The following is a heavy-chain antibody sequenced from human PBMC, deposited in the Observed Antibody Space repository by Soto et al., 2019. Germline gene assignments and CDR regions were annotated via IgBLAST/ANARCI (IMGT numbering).Heavy chain of an antibody. D-gene: IGHD4-17*01. CDR1: GYTFTGYY. J-gene: IGHJ4*02. V-gene: IGHV1-2*02. CDR3: ARERVPLTTVTTSFDY. Sequence: SCKASGYTFTGYYMHWVRQAPGQGLEWMGWINPNSGGTNYAQKFQGRVTMTRDTSISTAYMELSRLRSDDTAVYYCARERVPLTTVTTSFDYWGQGTLVTVSS. CDR2: INPNSGGT.